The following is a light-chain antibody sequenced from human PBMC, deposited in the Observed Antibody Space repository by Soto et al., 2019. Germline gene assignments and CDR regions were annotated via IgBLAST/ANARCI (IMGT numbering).Light chain of an antibody. Sequence: SYELTQPPSVSVAPGKTARITCGGTNIGSKSVHWYQQTPRQAPVLVIYYDSDRPSGIPERFSGSNSGNTATLTISRVEAGDEADYYCQVWDSSSDNVVFGGGTKLTVL. CDR1: NIGSKS. V-gene: IGLV3-21*04. CDR3: QVWDSSSDNVV. CDR2: YDS. J-gene: IGLJ2*01.